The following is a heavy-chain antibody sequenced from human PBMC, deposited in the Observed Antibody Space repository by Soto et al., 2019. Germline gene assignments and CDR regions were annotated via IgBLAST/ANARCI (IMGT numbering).Heavy chain of an antibody. V-gene: IGHV4-59*08. Sequence: SGTLSLTRPLIRVSMPSNYWSWFRQPPGRGLEWVGYIYYAGSTSYNPSLKSRVTISLETSKSQFSLRLSSVTAADTAVYFCARLGFYYQSLDPWGPGTLVT. CDR3: ARLGFYYQSLDP. CDR2: IYYAGST. CDR1: RVSMPSNY. D-gene: IGHD3-22*01. J-gene: IGHJ5*02.